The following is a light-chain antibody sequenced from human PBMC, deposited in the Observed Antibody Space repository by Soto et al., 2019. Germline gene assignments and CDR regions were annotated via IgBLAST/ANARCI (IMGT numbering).Light chain of an antibody. CDR1: QGISSW. CDR2: AAT. J-gene: IGKJ4*01. Sequence: EGPSIVTANLGDRVTITCRASQGISSWLAWYQQKPGKAPKLLIYAATILQSGVPSRFSGSESGTDFFFTMNTAYAEDLRTRHSRQSSDFPLTLGAGTEVDIK. CDR3: RQSSDFPLT. V-gene: IGKV1D-12*01.